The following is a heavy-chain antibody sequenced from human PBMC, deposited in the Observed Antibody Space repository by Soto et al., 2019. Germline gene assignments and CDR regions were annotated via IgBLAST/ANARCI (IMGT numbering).Heavy chain of an antibody. CDR1: GYTFSSYA. CDR3: AKSPTGITGTDVDY. V-gene: IGHV3-23*01. Sequence: EVQLLESGGGLVQPGGSLRLSCAASGYTFSSYAMSWVRQAPGKGLEWVSAISGSGGSTYYADSGKGRFTISRDNSKNTLYLQMNSLRAEDTAVYYCAKSPTGITGTDVDYWCQRTLVTVSS. D-gene: IGHD1-20*01. J-gene: IGHJ4*02. CDR2: ISGSGGST.